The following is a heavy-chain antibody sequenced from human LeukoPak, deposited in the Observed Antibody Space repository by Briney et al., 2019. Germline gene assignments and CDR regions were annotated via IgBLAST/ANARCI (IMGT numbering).Heavy chain of an antibody. V-gene: IGHV4-34*01. CDR3: ARDAGSYYKTGFDP. Sequence: SETLSLTCAVYGGSFSGYYWSWIRQPPGKGLEWIGEINHSGSTNYNPSLKSRVTISVDTSKNQFSLKLSSVTAADTAVYYCARDAGSYYKTGFDPWGQGTLVTVSS. CDR2: INHSGST. J-gene: IGHJ5*02. CDR1: GGSFSGYY. D-gene: IGHD3-10*01.